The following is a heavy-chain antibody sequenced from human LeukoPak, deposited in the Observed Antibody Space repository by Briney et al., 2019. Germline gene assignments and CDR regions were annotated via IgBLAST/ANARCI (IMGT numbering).Heavy chain of an antibody. D-gene: IGHD5-12*01. V-gene: IGHV3-30*18. CDR3: AKTQPWIPFNWFDP. Sequence: GGSLRLSCAASGFTFSSYGMHWVRQAPGKGLEWVAVISYDGSNKYYADSVEGRFTISRDNSKNTLYLQMNSLRAEDTAVYYCAKTQPWIPFNWFDPWGQGTLVTVSS. CDR2: ISYDGSNK. J-gene: IGHJ5*02. CDR1: GFTFSSYG.